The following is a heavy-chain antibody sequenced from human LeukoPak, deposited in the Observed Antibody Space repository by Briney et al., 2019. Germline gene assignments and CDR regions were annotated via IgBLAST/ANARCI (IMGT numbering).Heavy chain of an antibody. V-gene: IGHV4-34*01. CDR1: GGSFSGYY. CDR2: INHLGTT. J-gene: IGHJ2*01. CDR3: ARPMVRGTPHKYWYFDL. Sequence: SETLSLTCAVYGGSFSGYYWTWIRQPPGKGLEWIGEINHLGTTNYNPSLKRRVTISVDTFKNQVSLKLTSVTAADTAVYYCARPMVRGTPHKYWYFDLWGRGTLVTVSS. D-gene: IGHD3-10*01.